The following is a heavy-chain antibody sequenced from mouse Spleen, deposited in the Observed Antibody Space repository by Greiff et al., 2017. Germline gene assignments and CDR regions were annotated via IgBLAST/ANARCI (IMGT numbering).Heavy chain of an antibody. CDR3: ARRVD. J-gene: IGHJ2*01. V-gene: IGHV1-69*01. CDR2: IDPSDSYT. CDR1: GYTFTSYW. Sequence: VQLQQSGAELVMPGASVKLSCKASGYTFTSYWMHWVKQRPGQGLEWIGEIDPSDSYTNYNQKFKGKATLTVDKSSSTAYMQLSSLTSEDSAVYYCARRVDWGKGTTLTVSS.